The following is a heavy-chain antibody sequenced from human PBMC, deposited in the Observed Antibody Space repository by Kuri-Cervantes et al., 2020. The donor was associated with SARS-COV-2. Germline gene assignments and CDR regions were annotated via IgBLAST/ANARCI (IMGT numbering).Heavy chain of an antibody. J-gene: IGHJ4*02. CDR2: IDPSDSYT. V-gene: IGHV5-10-1*01. Sequence: GGSLRLSCKGSGYSFTSYWISWVRQMPGEGLEWMGRIDPSDSYTNYSPSFQGHVTISADKSISTAYLQWSSLKASDTAMYYCAGKPGITGTTGVDYWGQGTLVTVSS. D-gene: IGHD1-20*01. CDR3: AGKPGITGTTGVDY. CDR1: GYSFTSYW.